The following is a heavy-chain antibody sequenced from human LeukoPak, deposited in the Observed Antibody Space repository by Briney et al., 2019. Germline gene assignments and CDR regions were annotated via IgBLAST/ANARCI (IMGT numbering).Heavy chain of an antibody. V-gene: IGHV3-23*01. CDR3: AKSYYYSKATATDY. Sequence: PGGSLRLSCAASGFTFSSYAMSWVRQAPGKGLEWVSAISGSGGSTYYADSVKGRFTISRDNSKNTLYLQMNSLRAEDTAVYYCAKSYYYSKATATDYWGQGTLVTVSS. D-gene: IGHD4-11*01. CDR2: ISGSGGST. CDR1: GFTFSSYA. J-gene: IGHJ4*02.